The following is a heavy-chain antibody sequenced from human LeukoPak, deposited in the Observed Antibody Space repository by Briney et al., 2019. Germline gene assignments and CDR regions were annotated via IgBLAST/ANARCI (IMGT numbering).Heavy chain of an antibody. D-gene: IGHD6-19*01. J-gene: IGHJ6*03. CDR1: GGSISSTNYY. V-gene: IGHV4-39*07. Sequence: SETLSLTCTVSGGSISSTNYYWGWIRQPPGKGLEWIGSIYYSGSTYYNPSLKSRVTISVDTSKNQFSLKLSSVTAADTAVYYCARALRYSSGWYNYYYYYYMDVWGKGTTVTVSS. CDR2: IYYSGST. CDR3: ARALRYSSGWYNYYYYYYMDV.